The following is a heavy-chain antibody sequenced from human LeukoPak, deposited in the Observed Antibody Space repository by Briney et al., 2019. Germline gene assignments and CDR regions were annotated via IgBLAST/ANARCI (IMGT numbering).Heavy chain of an antibody. D-gene: IGHD1-26*01. CDR3: ARYSGSYYYPPAWDL. J-gene: IGHJ4*02. CDR2: TSTSGGSA. V-gene: IGHV3-23*01. Sequence: GGSLRLSCAASGFTFSSYWMNWVRQAPGKGLEWASATSTSGGSAYYADSVKGRFTISRDNSKNTLYLQMDSLRADDTAIYYCARYSGSYYYPPAWDLWGQGTLVTVSS. CDR1: GFTFSSYW.